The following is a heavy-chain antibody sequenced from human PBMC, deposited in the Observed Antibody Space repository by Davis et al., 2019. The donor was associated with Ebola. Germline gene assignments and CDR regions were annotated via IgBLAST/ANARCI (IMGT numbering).Heavy chain of an antibody. CDR1: GCSISSSAYY. CDR2: LYSGGNT. V-gene: IGHV4-39*01. J-gene: IGHJ5*02. CDR3: ARQGDLVAAGPNWFDP. Sequence: PSETLSLTCSLSGCSISSSAYYWGRIRQPPGKGLEWIVSLYSGGNTYYNPSLKSRVTISVDMSKNQFSLKLSSVTATDTAVYCGARQGDLVAAGPNWFDPWGQGTLVTVSS. D-gene: IGHD6-13*01.